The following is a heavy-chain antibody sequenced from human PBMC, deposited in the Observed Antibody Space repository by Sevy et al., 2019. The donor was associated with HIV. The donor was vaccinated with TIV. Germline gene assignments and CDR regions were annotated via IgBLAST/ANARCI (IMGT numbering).Heavy chain of an antibody. J-gene: IGHJ4*02. CDR3: ARDSRGTFDY. Sequence: GGSLRLSCAASGFTFSSYAMHWVRQAPGKGLEWVAVISYDGSKKYYADSVKGRFTISRDNSKNTLYLQMNGLRAEDTAVYYCARDSRGTFDYWGQGTLVTVSS. CDR1: GFTFSSYA. D-gene: IGHD3-16*01. V-gene: IGHV3-30-3*01. CDR2: ISYDGSKK.